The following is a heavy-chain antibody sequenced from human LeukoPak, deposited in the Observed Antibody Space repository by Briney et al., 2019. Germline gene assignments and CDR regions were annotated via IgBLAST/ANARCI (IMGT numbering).Heavy chain of an antibody. J-gene: IGHJ4*02. CDR1: GYTFTGYY. Sequence: EASVKVSCKASGYTFTGYYMHWVRQAPGQGLEWMGWINPNSGGTSYAQKFQGRVTMTMDTSISTAYMELSRLRSDDTALYYCARALGRGVFDYWGQGTLVTVSS. D-gene: IGHD7-27*01. CDR2: INPNSGGT. CDR3: ARALGRGVFDY. V-gene: IGHV1-2*02.